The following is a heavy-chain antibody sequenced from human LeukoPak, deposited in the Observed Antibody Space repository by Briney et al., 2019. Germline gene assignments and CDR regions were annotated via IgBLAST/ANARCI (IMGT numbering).Heavy chain of an antibody. D-gene: IGHD4-23*01. Sequence: SETLSLTCAVSGGSISSGGYSWRWIRQPPGKGLEWIGYIYHSGSTYYNPSLKSRVTISVDRSKNQFSLKLSSVTAADTAVYYCARADYSGNFDYWGQGTLVTVSS. J-gene: IGHJ4*02. CDR2: IYHSGST. V-gene: IGHV4-30-2*01. CDR1: GGSISSGGYS. CDR3: ARADYSGNFDY.